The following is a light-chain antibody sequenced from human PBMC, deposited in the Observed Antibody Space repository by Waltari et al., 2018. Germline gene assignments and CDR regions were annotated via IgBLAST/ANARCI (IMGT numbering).Light chain of an antibody. CDR2: DVN. J-gene: IGLJ2*01. V-gene: IGLV2-14*03. CDR3: SSYKRSSNLI. Sequence: QSAMTQPASVSGSPGQSITISCTGTSSDVGNYTSVSWYQQYPGKAPKLMISDVNNRPSGVSKRVAGSKAGNTASLTISGLQAEDEADYYCSSYKRSSNLIFGGGTRLTVL. CDR1: SSDVGNYTS.